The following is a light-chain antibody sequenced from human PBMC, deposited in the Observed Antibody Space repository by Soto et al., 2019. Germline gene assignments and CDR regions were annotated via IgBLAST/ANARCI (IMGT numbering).Light chain of an antibody. J-gene: IGKJ2*01. CDR1: QSVNGNY. Sequence: EIVLTQSPGTLSSSPGERATLSCRASQSVNGNYLTWYQQKPGQAPRLLIYGASYRATGIPDRFSGSGSGTDFTLTISRLEPEDFAVYYCQQYGSSFRYTFGQGTKLEIK. CDR3: QQYGSSFRYT. CDR2: GAS. V-gene: IGKV3-20*01.